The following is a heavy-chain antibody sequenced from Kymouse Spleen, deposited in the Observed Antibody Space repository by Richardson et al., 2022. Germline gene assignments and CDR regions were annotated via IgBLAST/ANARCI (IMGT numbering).Heavy chain of an antibody. V-gene: IGHV1-3*01. CDR2: INAGNGNT. Sequence: QVQLVQSGAEVKKPGASVKVSCKASGYTFTSYAMHWVRQAPGQRLEWMGWINAGNGNTKYSQKFQGRVTITRDTSASTAYMELSSLRSEDTAVYYCARGGSSIAALLFDYWGQGTLVTVSS. J-gene: IGHJ4*02. CDR3: ARGGSSIAALLFDY. D-gene: IGHD6-6*01. CDR1: GYTFTSYA.